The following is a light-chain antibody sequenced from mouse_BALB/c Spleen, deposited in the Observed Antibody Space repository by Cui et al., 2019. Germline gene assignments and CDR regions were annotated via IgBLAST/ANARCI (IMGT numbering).Light chain of an antibody. V-gene: IGKV4-55*01. CDR3: QQWSSYPRT. CDR1: SSVSY. CDR2: DTS. J-gene: IGKJ1*01. Sequence: QLVLTQSPEILSASPGEKVTMTCSASSSVSYMYWYQQKPGSSPRLLIYDTSNLASGVPVRFSGSGSGTSYSLTISRMEAEDAATYYCQQWSSYPRTFGGGTKLEIK.